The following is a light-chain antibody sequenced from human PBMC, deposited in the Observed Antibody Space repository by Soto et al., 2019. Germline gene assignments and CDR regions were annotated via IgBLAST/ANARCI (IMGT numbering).Light chain of an antibody. CDR2: HAS. CDR3: QQYNSYS. V-gene: IGKV1-5*01. J-gene: IGKJ1*01. Sequence: DIQMNQSPSTLPATVGDRVTITCRASQSIINWLACYQQKPGTAPKVLIYHASNLQSGVPSRFSGSGSGTEFTLTISSLQPDDFATYYCQQYNSYSFGQGTKVDNK. CDR1: QSIINW.